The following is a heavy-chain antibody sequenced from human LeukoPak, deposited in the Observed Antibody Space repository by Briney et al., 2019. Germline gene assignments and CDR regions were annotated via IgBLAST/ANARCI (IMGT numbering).Heavy chain of an antibody. CDR2: ISGNTGTI. Sequence: GGSLRLSCAASGFTFSSYWMNWVRQAPGKGVEWISYISGNTGTIYYADSVKGRFTISRDNAKNSLYLQMASLRAEDTAVYYCARNPDYYYGLDVWGQGATVTVSS. V-gene: IGHV3-48*01. CDR3: ARNPDYYYGLDV. J-gene: IGHJ6*02. CDR1: GFTFSSYW.